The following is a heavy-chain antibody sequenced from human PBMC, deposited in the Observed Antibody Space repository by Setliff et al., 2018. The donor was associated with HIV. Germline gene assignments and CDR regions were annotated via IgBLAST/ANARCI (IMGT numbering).Heavy chain of an antibody. CDR3: ARAPAKKAGTGSDH. CDR2: ISVYNGNT. J-gene: IGHJ4*02. V-gene: IGHV1-18*01. Sequence: ASVKVSCKASGFTFTSYGISWVRQAPGQGLEWMAWISVYNGNTNYAQKFQGRVTMTTDTSTSTAYMEVSSLRSEDTAVYYCARAPAKKAGTGSDHWGQGTLVTVSS. D-gene: IGHD6-19*01. CDR1: GFTFTSYG.